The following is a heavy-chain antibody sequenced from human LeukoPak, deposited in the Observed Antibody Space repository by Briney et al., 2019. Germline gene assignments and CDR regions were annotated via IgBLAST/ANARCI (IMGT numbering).Heavy chain of an antibody. Sequence: SSVKVSCKASGGTFSSYAISWVRQAPGQGLEWMGGIIPIFGTANYAQKFQGRVTITTDESTSTAYMELSSLRSEDTAVYYCARVPLEYSYGYPPGPDRYFDLWGRCTLVTVSS. CDR3: ARVPLEYSYGYPPGPDRYFDL. D-gene: IGHD5-18*01. CDR1: GGTFSSYA. J-gene: IGHJ2*01. V-gene: IGHV1-69*05. CDR2: IIPIFGTA.